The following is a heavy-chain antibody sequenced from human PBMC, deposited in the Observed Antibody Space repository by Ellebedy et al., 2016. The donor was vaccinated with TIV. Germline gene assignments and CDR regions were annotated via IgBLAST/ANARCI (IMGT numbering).Heavy chain of an antibody. CDR2: IYYSGST. CDR3: ARDTAMI. Sequence: MPGGSLRLSGTVSGGSISSYYWSWIRQPPGKGLEWIGYIYYSGSTNYNPSLKSRVTISVDTSKNQFSLKLRSVTAADTAVYYCARDTAMIWGQGTLVTVSS. J-gene: IGHJ4*02. D-gene: IGHD5-18*01. V-gene: IGHV4-59*01. CDR1: GGSISSYY.